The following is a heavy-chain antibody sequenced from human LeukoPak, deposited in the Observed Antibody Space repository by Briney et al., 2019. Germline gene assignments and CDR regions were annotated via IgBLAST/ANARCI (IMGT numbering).Heavy chain of an antibody. Sequence: TGGSLGLSCAASGFSFSSYAMSWVRQAPGKGLEWVSAISISGGSTYYADSVKGRFTISRGNSKNTMYLQMNSLRAEDTAVYYCAAYYTSSDYWGQGTLVTVSS. CDR2: ISISGGST. CDR3: AAYYTSSDY. J-gene: IGHJ4*02. CDR1: GFSFSSYA. D-gene: IGHD3-3*01. V-gene: IGHV3-23*01.